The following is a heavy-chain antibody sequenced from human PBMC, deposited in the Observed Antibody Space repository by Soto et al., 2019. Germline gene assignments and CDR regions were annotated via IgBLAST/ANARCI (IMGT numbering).Heavy chain of an antibody. J-gene: IGHJ4*02. CDR1: GFTFSDSA. V-gene: IGHV3-23*01. D-gene: IGHD6-19*01. CDR3: AKHVAGTSPRYWLDY. CDR2: ISGSGDGT. Sequence: VQLLESGGGLVQPGGSLRLSCAVSGFTFSDSAMSWVRQAPGKGLEWVSGISGSGDGTYYADSVQGRFTISRDNSKNMLSLQMNSLRAEDTAVYYCAKHVAGTSPRYWLDYWGQGSRVTVSS.